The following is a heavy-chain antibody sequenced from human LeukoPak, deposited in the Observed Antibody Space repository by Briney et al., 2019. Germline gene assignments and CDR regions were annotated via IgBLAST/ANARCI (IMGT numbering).Heavy chain of an antibody. J-gene: IGHJ4*02. CDR2: INSDGSST. CDR1: GFTFSIYW. Sequence: GGSLRLSCAASGFTFSIYWMHWVRHAPGKGLVWVSRINSDGSSTSYADSVKGRFTISRDNAKNTLYLQMNSLRAEDTAVYYCAREGHYYDSSGYYYGYWGQGTLVTVSS. CDR3: AREGHYYDSSGYYYGY. D-gene: IGHD3-22*01. V-gene: IGHV3-74*01.